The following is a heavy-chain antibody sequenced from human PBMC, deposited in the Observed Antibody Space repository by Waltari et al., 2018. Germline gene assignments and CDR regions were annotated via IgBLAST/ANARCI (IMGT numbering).Heavy chain of an antibody. CDR1: GFTVSSNY. Sequence: EVQLVESGGGLIQPGGSLRLSCAASGFTVSSNYMSWVRQAPGKGLEWVSVIYSGGSKYYADSVKGRFTISRDNSKNTLYLQMNSLRAEDTAVYYCAREVIVGATTGAFDIWGQGTMVTVSS. CDR3: AREVIVGATTGAFDI. J-gene: IGHJ3*02. D-gene: IGHD1-26*01. V-gene: IGHV3-53*01. CDR2: IYSGGSK.